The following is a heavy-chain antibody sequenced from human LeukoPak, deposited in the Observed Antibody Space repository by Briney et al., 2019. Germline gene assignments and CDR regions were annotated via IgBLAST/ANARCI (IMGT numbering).Heavy chain of an antibody. CDR1: GGSFSGYY. CDR2: INHSGST. Sequence: SETLSLTCAVYGGSFSGYYWSWIRQPPGKGLEWIGEINHSGSTNYNPSLKSRVTISVDTSKNQFSLKLSSVTAADTAVYYCARSIPYYGSGSAPEYYYYMDVWGKGTTVTISS. D-gene: IGHD3-10*01. CDR3: ARSIPYYGSGSAPEYYYYMDV. J-gene: IGHJ6*03. V-gene: IGHV4-34*01.